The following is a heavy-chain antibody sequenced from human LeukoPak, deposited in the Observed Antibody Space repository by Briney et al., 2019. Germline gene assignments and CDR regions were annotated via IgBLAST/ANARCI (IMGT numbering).Heavy chain of an antibody. V-gene: IGHV3-23*01. J-gene: IGHJ4*02. CDR3: AGGDRNGWYFYY. Sequence: GGSLRLSCAASELMFSSYAMSWVRQAPGKGLEWVSGISDDSGSTYYADSVRGRFTISRDNSKNTLYLQMNSLRVEDTALYLCAGGDRNGWYFYYWGQGTLVTVSS. CDR1: ELMFSSYA. CDR2: ISDDSGST. D-gene: IGHD6-19*01.